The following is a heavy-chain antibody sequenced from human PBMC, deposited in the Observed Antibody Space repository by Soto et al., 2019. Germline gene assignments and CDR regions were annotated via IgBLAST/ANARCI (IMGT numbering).Heavy chain of an antibody. CDR2: IYYGGST. CDR3: ARAPAYCSSTSCPFDY. CDR1: GGSISSGGYY. J-gene: IGHJ4*02. D-gene: IGHD2-2*01. Sequence: SETLSLTCTVSGGSISSGGYYWSWIRQHPGKGLEWIGYIYYGGSTYYNPSLKSRVTISVDTSKNQFSLKLSSVTAADTAVYYCARAPAYCSSTSCPFDYWGQGTLVTSPQ. V-gene: IGHV4-31*03.